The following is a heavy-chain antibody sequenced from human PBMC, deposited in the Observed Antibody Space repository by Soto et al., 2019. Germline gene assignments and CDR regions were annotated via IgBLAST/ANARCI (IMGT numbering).Heavy chain of an antibody. CDR1: GFTFSSYS. Sequence: KPGGSLRLSCAASGFTFSSYSMNWVRQAPGKGLEWVSSISSSSSYIYYADSVKGRFTISRDNAKNSLYLQMNSLRAEDTAVYYCARDSSGWSGYFDYWGQGTLVTVSS. CDR3: ARDSSGWSGYFDY. D-gene: IGHD6-19*01. J-gene: IGHJ4*02. V-gene: IGHV3-21*01. CDR2: ISSSSSYI.